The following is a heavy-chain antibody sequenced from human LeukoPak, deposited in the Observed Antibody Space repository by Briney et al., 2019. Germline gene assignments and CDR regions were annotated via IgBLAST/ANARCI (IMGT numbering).Heavy chain of an antibody. CDR1: GGSISSYY. J-gene: IGHJ3*02. CDR3: ARGLLGVDI. CDR2: IFYSGST. D-gene: IGHD3-16*01. V-gene: IGHV4-59*01. Sequence: SETLSLTCTVAGGSISSYYWSWIRQPPGKGLEWIGYIFYSGSTNYNPSLKSRVTISVDTSKNQFSLKLSSVTAADTAVYYCARGLLGVDIWGQGTMVTVSS.